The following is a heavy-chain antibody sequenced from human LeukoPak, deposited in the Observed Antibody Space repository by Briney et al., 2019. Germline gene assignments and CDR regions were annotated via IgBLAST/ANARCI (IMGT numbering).Heavy chain of an antibody. CDR3: AVGYCSSTCCPFDY. Sequence: SETLSLTCTVSGGSISSYYWSWIRRPPGKGLEWIGYIYYSGSTNYNPSLKSRVTISVDTSKNQFSLKLSSVTAADTAVYYCAVGYCSSTCCPFDYWGQGTLVTVSS. CDR1: GGSISSYY. J-gene: IGHJ4*02. CDR2: IYYSGST. D-gene: IGHD2-2*01. V-gene: IGHV4-59*08.